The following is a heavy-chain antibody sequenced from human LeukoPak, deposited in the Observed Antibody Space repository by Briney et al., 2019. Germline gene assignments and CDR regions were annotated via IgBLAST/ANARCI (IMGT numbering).Heavy chain of an antibody. Sequence: GESLKISCQASGYSFSMYWIGWVRQMPGKGLEWMGIISPRDTSIKCSPSFQGQVTISVDTSLNTAYLQWSSLKASDTAMYYCARHWANSAWCGDYWGHGTLVTVSS. J-gene: IGHJ4*01. V-gene: IGHV5-51*01. CDR1: GYSFSMYW. CDR2: ISPRDTSI. CDR3: ARHWANSAWCGDY. D-gene: IGHD6-19*01.